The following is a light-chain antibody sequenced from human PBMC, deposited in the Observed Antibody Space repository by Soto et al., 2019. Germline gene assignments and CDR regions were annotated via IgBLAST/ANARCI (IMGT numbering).Light chain of an antibody. CDR1: SSDIGRYNY. Sequence: QSVLTQPASVSGSPGQSITISCTGTSSDIGRYNYVSWYQQYPGKAPKFMIYDVSNRPSGVSNRFSGSKSGNTASLTISGLQAEDEAAYYCSSYISSSTYVFGTGTKVTVL. V-gene: IGLV2-14*01. CDR3: SSYISSSTYV. CDR2: DVS. J-gene: IGLJ1*01.